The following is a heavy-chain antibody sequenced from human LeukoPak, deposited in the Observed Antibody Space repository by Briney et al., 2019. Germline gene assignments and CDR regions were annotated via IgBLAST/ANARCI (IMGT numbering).Heavy chain of an antibody. CDR3: ARFSGKYHDAFDI. J-gene: IGHJ3*02. V-gene: IGHV5-51*01. Sequence: GGSLRLSCAASGFTFSSSAMSWVRQAPGKGLEWMGIIYPGDSDTRYSPSFQGQVTISADKSISTAYLQWSSLKASDTAMYYCARFSGKYHDAFDIWGQGTMVTVSS. D-gene: IGHD6-25*01. CDR2: IYPGDSDT. CDR1: GFTFSSSA.